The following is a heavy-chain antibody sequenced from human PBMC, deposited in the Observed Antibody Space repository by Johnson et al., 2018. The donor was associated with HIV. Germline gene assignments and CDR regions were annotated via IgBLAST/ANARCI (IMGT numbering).Heavy chain of an antibody. CDR1: GFTFSRYW. CDR3: ARGGSYVTLDEAVDI. J-gene: IGHJ3*02. CDR2: IKQDGSEK. V-gene: IGHV3-7*01. D-gene: IGHD1-26*01. Sequence: VQLVESGGGLVQPGGSLRLSCAASGFTFSRYWMSWVRQAPGKGLEWVANIKQDGSEKYYVDSVKGRITISRDNAKNSLYLQMNSLRAEDTAVYYCARGGSYVTLDEAVDIWGQGTMVTVSS.